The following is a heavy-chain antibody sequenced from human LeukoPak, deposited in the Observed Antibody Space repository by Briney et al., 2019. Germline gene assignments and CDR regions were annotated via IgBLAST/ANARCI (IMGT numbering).Heavy chain of an antibody. J-gene: IGHJ4*02. CDR1: GFTFSSYS. D-gene: IGHD1-26*01. CDR3: ARVRGSYYLDY. Sequence: PGGSLRLSCAASGFTFSSYSMNWVRQAPGKGLEWVSYISSSISTIYYADSAKGRFTISRDNAKNSLYLQMNSLRAEDTAVYYCARVRGSYYLDYWGQGTLVTVSS. V-gene: IGHV3-48*01. CDR2: ISSSISTI.